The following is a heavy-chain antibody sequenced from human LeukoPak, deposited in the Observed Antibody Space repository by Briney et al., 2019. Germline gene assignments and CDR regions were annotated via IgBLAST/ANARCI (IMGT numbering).Heavy chain of an antibody. Sequence: ASVKVSCKASGYTFTSYGISWVRQAPGQGLEWMGWISAYNGNTNYAQKLQGRVTMTRDTSISTAYMELSRLRSDDTAVYYCARGQGYCSSTSCSTFDYWGQGTLVTVSS. CDR2: ISAYNGNT. CDR3: ARGQGYCSSTSCSTFDY. V-gene: IGHV1-18*01. CDR1: GYTFTSYG. J-gene: IGHJ4*02. D-gene: IGHD2-2*01.